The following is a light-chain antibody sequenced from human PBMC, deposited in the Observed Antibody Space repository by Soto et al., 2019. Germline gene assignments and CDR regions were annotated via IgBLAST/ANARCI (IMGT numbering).Light chain of an antibody. Sequence: EIVMTQSPATLSVSPGESATLSCRASESISGNLAWYQQKPGLSPRLLIYHTSTRATGVPARFSGSGSGTEFSPTISSLQSEDSADYYCQRYDNWPLTFGGGTKVEIK. J-gene: IGKJ4*01. CDR2: HTS. CDR3: QRYDNWPLT. V-gene: IGKV3-15*01. CDR1: ESISGN.